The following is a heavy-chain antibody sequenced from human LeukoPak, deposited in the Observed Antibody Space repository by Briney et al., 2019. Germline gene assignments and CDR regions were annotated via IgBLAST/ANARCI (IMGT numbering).Heavy chain of an antibody. Sequence: GGSLRLSCAASGFTFSSYGMHWVRQAPGKGLEWVAVISYDGSNKYYADSVKGRFTISRDNSKNTLYLQMNSLRAEDTAVYYCAKDGLYYYDGSGYYLGYFDYWGQGTLVTVSS. CDR3: AKDGLYYYDGSGYYLGYFDY. J-gene: IGHJ4*02. V-gene: IGHV3-30*18. CDR1: GFTFSSYG. D-gene: IGHD3-22*01. CDR2: ISYDGSNK.